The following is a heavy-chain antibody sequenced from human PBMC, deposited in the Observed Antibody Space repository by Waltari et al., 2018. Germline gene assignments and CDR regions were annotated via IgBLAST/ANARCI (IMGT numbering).Heavy chain of an antibody. V-gene: IGHV4-61*02. Sequence: QVQLQESGPGLVKPSQTLSLTCTVSGGSISSGSYYWSWIRQPAGKGREGIGRIYTSGSTNYNPSLKIRVTISVDTSKNQFSLKLSSVTAADTAVYYCARMTVAGDWYFDLWGRGTLVTVSS. CDR3: ARMTVAGDWYFDL. CDR1: GGSISSGSYY. J-gene: IGHJ2*01. CDR2: IYTSGST. D-gene: IGHD6-19*01.